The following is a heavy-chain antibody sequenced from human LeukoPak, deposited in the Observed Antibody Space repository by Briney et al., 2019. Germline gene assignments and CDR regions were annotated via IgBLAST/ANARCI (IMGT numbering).Heavy chain of an antibody. J-gene: IGHJ4*02. Sequence: SETLSLTCTVSGGSISSYYWSWIRQPPGKGLEWIGYIYYSGSTNYNPSLKSRVTISVDTSKNQFSLKLSSVTAADTAVYYCARIVARDGYNPGIFDYWGQGTLVTVSS. CDR1: GGSISSYY. CDR3: ARIVARDGYNPGIFDY. CDR2: IYYSGST. V-gene: IGHV4-59*01. D-gene: IGHD5-24*01.